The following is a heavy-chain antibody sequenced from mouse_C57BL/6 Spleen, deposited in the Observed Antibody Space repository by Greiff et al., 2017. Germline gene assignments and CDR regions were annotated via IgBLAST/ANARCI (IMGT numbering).Heavy chain of an antibody. J-gene: IGHJ2*01. CDR3: AREEDYDWGYFDY. D-gene: IGHD2-4*01. CDR1: GYSITSGYY. V-gene: IGHV3-6*01. Sequence: EVKLVESGPGLVKPSQSLSLTCSVTGYSITSGYYWNWIRQFPGNKLEWMGYISYDGSNNYNPSLKNRISITRDTSKNQFFLKLNSVTTEDTATYYCAREEDYDWGYFDYWGQGTTLTVSS. CDR2: ISYDGSN.